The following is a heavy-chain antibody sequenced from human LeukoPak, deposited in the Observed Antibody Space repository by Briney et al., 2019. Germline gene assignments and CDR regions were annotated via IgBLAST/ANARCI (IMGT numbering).Heavy chain of an antibody. V-gene: IGHV1-8*03. CDR1: RYTFTSYY. CDR2: VNPYTGNT. D-gene: IGHD3/OR15-3a*01. Sequence: ASVKVSCKASRYTFTSYYMHWVRQAPGQGAEGMGWVNPYTGNTGFAQKFQGRVTITQNSSVTTVYMELSSLTSEDTAVYYCARRGLVAGIYDLVYGFDLWGQGTMVTVSS. J-gene: IGHJ3*01. CDR3: ARRGLVAGIYDLVYGFDL.